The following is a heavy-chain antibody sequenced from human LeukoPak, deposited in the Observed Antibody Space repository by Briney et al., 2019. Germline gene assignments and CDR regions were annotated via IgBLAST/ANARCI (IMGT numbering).Heavy chain of an antibody. J-gene: IGHJ6*02. CDR1: GYTFTGYY. D-gene: IGHD4-17*01. CDR3: ARDLLMTTVTTYPDLGGMDV. V-gene: IGHV1-2*02. CDR2: FNPNSGGT. Sequence: ASVKVSCKASGYTFTGYYMHWVRQAPGQGLEWMGWFNPNSGGTNYAQKFQGRVTMTRDTSISTAYMELSRLRSDDTAVYYCARDLLMTTVTTYPDLGGMDVWGQGTAVTVSS.